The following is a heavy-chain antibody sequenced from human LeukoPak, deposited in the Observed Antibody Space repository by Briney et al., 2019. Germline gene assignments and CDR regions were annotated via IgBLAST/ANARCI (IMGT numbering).Heavy chain of an antibody. Sequence: PGGSLRLSCAASGFTFSSYDMSWVRQAPGKGLEWVSAISGSGGSTYCADSVKGRFTISRDNSKNTLYLQMNSLRAEDTAVYYCAKDRDFWSGYYPYWGQGTLVTVSS. D-gene: IGHD3-3*01. CDR2: ISGSGGST. CDR3: AKDRDFWSGYYPY. CDR1: GFTFSSYD. J-gene: IGHJ4*02. V-gene: IGHV3-23*01.